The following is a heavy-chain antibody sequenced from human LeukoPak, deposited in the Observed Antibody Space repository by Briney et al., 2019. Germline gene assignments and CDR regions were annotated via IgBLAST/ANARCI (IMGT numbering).Heavy chain of an antibody. CDR3: AQFGPGMAVGDY. V-gene: IGHV3-23*01. D-gene: IGHD2-8*01. CDR1: GFTFSSYA. CDR2: ISGSRSST. Sequence: GGSLRLSCVASGFTFSSYAMSWVRQAPGKGLEWVSAISGSRSSTYYADSVKGRFTISRDNSKNTPYLQMNSLRAEDTAIYYCAQFGPGMAVGDYWGQGTLVTVSS. J-gene: IGHJ4*02.